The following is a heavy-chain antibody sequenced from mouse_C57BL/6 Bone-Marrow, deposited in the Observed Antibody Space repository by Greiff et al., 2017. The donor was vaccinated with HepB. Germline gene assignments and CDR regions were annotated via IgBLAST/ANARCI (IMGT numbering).Heavy chain of an antibody. J-gene: IGHJ2*01. D-gene: IGHD6-1*01. Sequence: QVQLQQSGPGLVAPSQRLSITCTVSGFSLTSYGVHWVRQPPGKGLEWLVVIWSDGSTTYNSALKSRLSISKDNSKSQVFLKMNSLQTDDTAMYYCARHFASGSSGYIDYWGQGTTLTVSS. CDR3: ARHFASGSSGYIDY. CDR2: IWSDGST. V-gene: IGHV2-6-1*01. CDR1: GFSLTSYG.